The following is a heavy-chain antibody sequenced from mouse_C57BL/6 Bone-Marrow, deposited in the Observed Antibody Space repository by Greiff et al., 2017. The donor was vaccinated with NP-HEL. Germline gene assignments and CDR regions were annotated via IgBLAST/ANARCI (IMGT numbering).Heavy chain of an antibody. J-gene: IGHJ4*01. CDR1: GFTIKDDY. Sequence: VQLQQSGAELVRPGASVKLSCTASGFTIKDDYMHWVKQRPEQGLEWIGWIDPENGDTEYASNFQGKATITADTSSNTAYLQLRSLTSEDTAVYYCTPFLNYAMDYWGQGTSVTVSS. CDR2: IDPENGDT. V-gene: IGHV14-4*01. CDR3: TPFLNYAMDY.